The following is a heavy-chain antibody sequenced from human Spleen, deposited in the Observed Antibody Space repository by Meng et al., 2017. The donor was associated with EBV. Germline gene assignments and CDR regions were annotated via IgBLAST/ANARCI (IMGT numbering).Heavy chain of an antibody. D-gene: IGHD1-7*01. J-gene: IGHJ4*02. CDR3: ARAGLNWNYNF. Sequence: QLVQSGAEVTRPGASVKISLKASGYTLTSNYFHWVRQVPGQGLEWMGIINPSGDTTSYSQKFQGRVSLTRDTSTSTVYMELSSLTSDDTAIYFCARAGLNWNYNFWGQGTLVTVSS. CDR1: GYTLTSNY. V-gene: IGHV1-46*01. CDR2: INPSGDTT.